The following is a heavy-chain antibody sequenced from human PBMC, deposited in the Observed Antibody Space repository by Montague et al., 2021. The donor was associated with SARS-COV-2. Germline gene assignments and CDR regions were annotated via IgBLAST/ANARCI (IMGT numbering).Heavy chain of an antibody. V-gene: IGHV1-24*01. Sequence: SVKVSCKVSGYTVTEAPMHWVRQAPGNGLEWMGSFDPAHGETVYAQKFQDRVTMTEDTSTDTAYMELRSLRFEDTAVYYCATEGLSVFGVVIYAFHMWGQGTSVTVSS. CDR1: GYTVTEAP. CDR3: ATEGLSVFGVVIYAFHM. J-gene: IGHJ3*02. CDR2: FDPAHGET. D-gene: IGHD3-3*01.